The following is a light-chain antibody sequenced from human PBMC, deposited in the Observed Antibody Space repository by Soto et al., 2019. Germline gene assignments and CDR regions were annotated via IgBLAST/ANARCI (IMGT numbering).Light chain of an antibody. V-gene: IGLV1-44*01. CDR1: NSNIGKNT. J-gene: IGLJ3*02. Sequence: QSVLTQSPSASGTPGQRVNISCSGSNSNIGKNTVSWYRHLPGTAPKLLIYRNDQRPSGVPDRFSGSKSGTSASLAISGLQSEDEADYYCAAWDDSLIRYVFGGGTKLTVL. CDR2: RND. CDR3: AAWDDSLIRYV.